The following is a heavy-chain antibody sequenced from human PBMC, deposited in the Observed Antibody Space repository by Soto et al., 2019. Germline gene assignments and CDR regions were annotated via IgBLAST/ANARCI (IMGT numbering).Heavy chain of an antibody. CDR3: ARGRKVLRFLEWLLSPAY. V-gene: IGHV3-74*01. D-gene: IGHD3-3*01. CDR2: INSDGSST. CDR1: GFTFSSYW. J-gene: IGHJ4*02. Sequence: EVQLVESGGGLVQPGGSLRLSCAASGFTFSSYWMHWVRQAPGKGLVWVSRINSDGSSTSYADSVKGRFTISRDNAKNTLYRQMNSLRAEDTAVYYGARGRKVLRFLEWLLSPAYGGKGTLVTVPS.